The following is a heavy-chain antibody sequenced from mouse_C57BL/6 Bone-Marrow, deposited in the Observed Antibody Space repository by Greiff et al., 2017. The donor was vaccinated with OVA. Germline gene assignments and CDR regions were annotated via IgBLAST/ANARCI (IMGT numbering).Heavy chain of an antibody. CDR3: ARRVGGLYYDYDPYAMDY. V-gene: IGHV5-15*04. Sequence: EVLLVESGGGLVQPGGSLKLSCAASGFTFSDYGMAWVRQAPRKGPEWVAFISNLAYSIYYADTVTGRFTISRENAKNTLYLEMSSLRSEDTAMYYCARRVGGLYYDYDPYAMDYWGQGTSVTVSS. CDR2: ISNLAYSI. D-gene: IGHD2-4*01. J-gene: IGHJ4*01. CDR1: GFTFSDYG.